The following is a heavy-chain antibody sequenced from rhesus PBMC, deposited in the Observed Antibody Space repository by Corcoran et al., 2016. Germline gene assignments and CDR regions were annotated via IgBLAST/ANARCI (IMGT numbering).Heavy chain of an antibody. CDR1: GYSISSGYG. Sequence: QMQLQESGPGLVKPSENMSLTCAVSGYSISSGYGWSWIRQPPGRGMEWIGFIGGRSGSSNSHPSPTMRVSISKDTAKNQFSLKLSSVAAADTAVYYWARDWGGTWSTFDYWGQGVLVTVSS. J-gene: IGHJ4*01. D-gene: IGHD6-25*01. CDR2: IGGRSGSS. V-gene: IGHV4-127*01. CDR3: ARDWGGTWSTFDY.